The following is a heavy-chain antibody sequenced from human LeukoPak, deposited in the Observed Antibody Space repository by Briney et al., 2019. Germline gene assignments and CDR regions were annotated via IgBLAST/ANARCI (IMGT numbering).Heavy chain of an antibody. V-gene: IGHV4-34*01. J-gene: IGHJ6*03. D-gene: IGHD2-2*01. CDR2: INHSGST. CDR3: ARGRCSSTSCLRRSYYYYYYMDV. CDR1: GFTFSSYW. Sequence: GSLRLSCAASGFTFSSYWMSWVRQAPGKGLEWIGEINHSGSTNYNPSLKSRVTISVDTSKNQFSLKLSSVTAADTAVYYCARGRCSSTSCLRRSYYYYYYMDVWGKGTTVTVSS.